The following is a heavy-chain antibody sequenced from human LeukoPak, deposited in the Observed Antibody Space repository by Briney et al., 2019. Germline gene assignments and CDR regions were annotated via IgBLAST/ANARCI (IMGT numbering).Heavy chain of an antibody. CDR2: IKHDGSEK. V-gene: IGHV3-7*01. D-gene: IGHD6-13*01. CDR3: ANAYSPDY. CDR1: GFTFSSYA. Sequence: GGSLRLSCAASGFTFSSYAMHWVRQAPGKGLEWVANIKHDGSEKYYVDSVKGRFTISRDNAKNSLYLQMNSLRAEDTAVYYCANAYSPDYWGQGTLVTVSS. J-gene: IGHJ4*02.